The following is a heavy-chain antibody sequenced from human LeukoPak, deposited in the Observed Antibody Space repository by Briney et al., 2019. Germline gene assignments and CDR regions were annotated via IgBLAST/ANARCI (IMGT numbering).Heavy chain of an antibody. CDR2: IIPILGIA. Sequence: ASVKVSCKASGGTFSSYAISWVRQAPGQRLEWMGRIIPILGIANYAQKCQGRVTITAAKSTRTAYMELSSLRSEDTAVYYCARGHDYGASGPFDPWGQGTLVTVSS. V-gene: IGHV1-69*04. J-gene: IGHJ5*02. CDR1: GGTFSSYA. D-gene: IGHD4-17*01. CDR3: ARGHDYGASGPFDP.